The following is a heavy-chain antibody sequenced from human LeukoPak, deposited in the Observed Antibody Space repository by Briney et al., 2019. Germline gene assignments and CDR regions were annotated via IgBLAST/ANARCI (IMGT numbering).Heavy chain of an antibody. CDR3: ARGRAVVGAILY. Sequence: GGSLRLSCAASGFTFSSYAMHWVRQAPGKGLEWVAVISYDGSNKYYADSVKGRFTTSRDNSKNTLYLQMNSLRAEDTAVYYCARGRAVVGAILYWGQGTLVTVSS. D-gene: IGHD1-26*01. CDR1: GFTFSSYA. J-gene: IGHJ4*02. V-gene: IGHV3-30-3*01. CDR2: ISYDGSNK.